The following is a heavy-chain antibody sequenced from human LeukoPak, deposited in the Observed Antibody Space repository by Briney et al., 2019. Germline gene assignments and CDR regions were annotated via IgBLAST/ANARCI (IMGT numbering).Heavy chain of an antibody. V-gene: IGHV4-4*07. D-gene: IGHD2-2*02. Sequence: SETLSLTCTVSGGSISSSYWSWIRQPAGKGLEWIVRFYTSGTTYYNPSLKSRVTMSVDTSKNQFSLKLTSVTAADTAVYYCARDECSSTSCYTYNWFDPWGQGTLVTVSS. CDR3: ARDECSSTSCYTYNWFDP. CDR1: GGSISSSY. CDR2: FYTSGTT. J-gene: IGHJ5*02.